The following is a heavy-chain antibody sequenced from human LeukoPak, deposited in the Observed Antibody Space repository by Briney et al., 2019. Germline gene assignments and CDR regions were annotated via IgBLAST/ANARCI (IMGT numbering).Heavy chain of an antibody. J-gene: IGHJ6*03. CDR2: ISGSGGST. CDR1: GFTFSSYA. Sequence: GGSLRPSRAASGFTFSSYAMSWVRQAPGKGLEWVSAISGSGGSTYYADSVKGRFTISRDNSKNTLYLQMNSLRAEDTAVYYCAKDSYGDYYYYYYMDVWGKGTTVTVSS. V-gene: IGHV3-23*01. CDR3: AKDSYGDYYYYYYMDV. D-gene: IGHD4-17*01.